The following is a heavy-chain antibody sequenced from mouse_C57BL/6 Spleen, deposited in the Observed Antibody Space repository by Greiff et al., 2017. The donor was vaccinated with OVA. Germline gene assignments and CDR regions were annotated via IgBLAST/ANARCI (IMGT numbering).Heavy chain of an antibody. CDR1: GYSFTSYY. J-gene: IGHJ1*03. D-gene: IGHD1-1*01. V-gene: IGHV1-66*01. CDR3: ASLITTVVAGPDV. CDR2: IYPGSGNT. Sequence: VQLQQSGPELVKPGASVKISCKASGYSFTSYYIHWVKQRPGQGLEWIGWIYPGSGNTKYNEKFKGKATLTADTSSSTAYMQLSSLTSEDSAVYYCASLITTVVAGPDVWGTGTTVTVSS.